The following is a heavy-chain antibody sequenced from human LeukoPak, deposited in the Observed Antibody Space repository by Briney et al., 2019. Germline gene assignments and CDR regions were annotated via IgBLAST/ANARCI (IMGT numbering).Heavy chain of an antibody. CDR1: GFTFSSYW. V-gene: IGHV3-7*04. J-gene: IGHJ4*02. CDR3: ARGDYYDSSGYYWDY. CDR2: IKQDGSEK. D-gene: IGHD3-22*01. Sequence: GGSLRLSCAASGFTFSSYWMSWVRQAPGKGLEWVANIKQDGSEKYYVDSVKGRFIISRDNAKNSLYLQMNSLRAEDTAVYYCARGDYYDSSGYYWDYWGQGTLVTVSS.